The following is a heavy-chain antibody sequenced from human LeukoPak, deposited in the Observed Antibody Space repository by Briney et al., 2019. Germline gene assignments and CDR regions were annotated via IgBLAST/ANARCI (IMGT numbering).Heavy chain of an antibody. Sequence: VGSLRLSCAASGFTFSSHSMNWVRQAPGKGLEWVSSISSSSSYIYYADSVKGRFNIPRDNAKNSLYLQMNSLRAEDTAVYYCARDPSAFDYWGQGTLVTVSS. CDR1: GFTFSSHS. CDR3: ARDPSAFDY. CDR2: ISSSSSYI. V-gene: IGHV3-21*01. J-gene: IGHJ4*02.